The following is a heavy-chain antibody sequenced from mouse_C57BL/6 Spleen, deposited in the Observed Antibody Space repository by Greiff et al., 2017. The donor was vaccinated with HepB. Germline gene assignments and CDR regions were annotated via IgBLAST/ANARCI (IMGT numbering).Heavy chain of an antibody. J-gene: IGHJ3*01. D-gene: IGHD1-1*01. CDR2: INPNNGGT. Sequence: VQLQQSGPELVKPGASVKISCKASGYTFTDYYMNWVKQSHGKSLEWIGDINPNNGGTSYNQKFKGKATLTVDKSSSTAYMELRSLTSEDSAVYYCARSAGSSYTWFAYWGQGTLVTVSA. CDR1: GYTFTDYY. V-gene: IGHV1-26*01. CDR3: ARSAGSSYTWFAY.